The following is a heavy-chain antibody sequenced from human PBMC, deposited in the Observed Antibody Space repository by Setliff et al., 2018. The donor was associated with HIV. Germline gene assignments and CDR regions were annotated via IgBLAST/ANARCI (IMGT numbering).Heavy chain of an antibody. J-gene: IGHJ2*01. CDR3: AREHHYYDSSGSRRYFDL. D-gene: IGHD3-22*01. CDR2: IYYSGST. V-gene: IGHV4-30-4*08. CDR1: GGSLSSGDYY. Sequence: SETLSLTCTVSGGSLSSGDYYWGWIRQPPGMALEWIGYIYYSGSTYYKPSLKSRLTMSVDTSKNHFPLNLMSVTAADTAVYYCAREHHYYDSSGSRRYFDLWGRGTLVTVSS.